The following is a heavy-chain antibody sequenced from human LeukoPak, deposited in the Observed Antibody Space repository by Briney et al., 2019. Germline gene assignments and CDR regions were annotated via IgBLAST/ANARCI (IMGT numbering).Heavy chain of an antibody. V-gene: IGHV3-48*03. Sequence: GGSLRLSCAASGFTFSSYEMNWVRQAPRKGLEWVSYISSSGSTIYYADSVKGRFTISRDNAKNSLYLQMNSLRAEDTAVYYCAREGSYYYGSGNPFDPWGQGTLVTVSS. CDR1: GFTFSSYE. CDR2: ISSSGSTI. D-gene: IGHD3-10*01. CDR3: AREGSYYYGSGNPFDP. J-gene: IGHJ5*02.